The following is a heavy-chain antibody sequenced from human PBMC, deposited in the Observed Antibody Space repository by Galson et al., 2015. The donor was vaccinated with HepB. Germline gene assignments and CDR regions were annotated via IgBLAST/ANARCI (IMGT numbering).Heavy chain of an antibody. CDR3: ARLGVVRAMDV. V-gene: IGHV3-48*04. D-gene: IGHD3-3*01. CDR1: GFTFSSYS. J-gene: IGHJ6*02. CDR2: ISSSSSTI. Sequence: SLRLSCAASGFTFSSYSMNWVRQAPGKGLEWVVYISSSSSTIYYADSVKGRFTISRDNAKNSLYLQMNSLRAEDTAVYYCARLGVVRAMDVWGQGTTVTVSS.